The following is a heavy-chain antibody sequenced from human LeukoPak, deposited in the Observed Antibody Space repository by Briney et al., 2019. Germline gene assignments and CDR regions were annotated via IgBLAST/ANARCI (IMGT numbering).Heavy chain of an antibody. J-gene: IGHJ4*02. D-gene: IGHD3-9*01. CDR2: IRYDGSNK. CDR3: TKDKGDDILTGYYPFDY. V-gene: IGHV3-30*02. Sequence: GGSLRLSCTASAFSFSSYGMNWVRQAPGKGLEWVAFIRYDGSNKYYADSVKGRFTISRDNSKNSLYLQMNSLRAEDTALYYCTKDKGDDILTGYYPFDYWGQGTLVTVSS. CDR1: AFSFSSYG.